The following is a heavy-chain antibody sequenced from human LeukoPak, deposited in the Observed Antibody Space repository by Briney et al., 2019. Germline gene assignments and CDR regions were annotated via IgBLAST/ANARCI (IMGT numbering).Heavy chain of an antibody. CDR3: ARVSFSGYDFWSGYDY. Sequence: KPGGSLRLSCAASGFTFSSYWMHWVRQAPGKGLVWVSRINSDGSSTSYADSVKGRFTISRDNAKNTLYLQMNSLRAEDTAVYYCARVSFSGYDFWSGYDYWGQGTLVTVSS. J-gene: IGHJ4*02. CDR2: INSDGSST. CDR1: GFTFSSYW. V-gene: IGHV3-74*01. D-gene: IGHD3-3*01.